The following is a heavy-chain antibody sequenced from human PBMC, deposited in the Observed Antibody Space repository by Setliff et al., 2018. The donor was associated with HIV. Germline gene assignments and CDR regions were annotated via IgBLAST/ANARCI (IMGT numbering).Heavy chain of an antibody. V-gene: IGHV4-31*01. CDR1: GDSITNNNFF. CDR2: IYFSGSA. J-gene: IGHJ4*02. CDR3: ARGRVFCNGDSCYHLDS. D-gene: IGHD2-15*01. Sequence: PSETLSLTCTVSGDSITNNNFFWTWVRQDPGKGLEWIGYIYFSGSATYNPSLKSPVSISVDTSKNQFYLKLSSVTAADTAVYYCARGRVFCNGDSCYHLDSWGQGILVTV.